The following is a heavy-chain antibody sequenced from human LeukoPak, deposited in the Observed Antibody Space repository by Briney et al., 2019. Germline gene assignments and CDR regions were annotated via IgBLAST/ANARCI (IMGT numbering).Heavy chain of an antibody. D-gene: IGHD6-19*01. CDR2: IYYSGST. V-gene: IGHV4-39*07. Sequence: SETLSLTCTVSGGSISSSRYYWGWIRQPPGKGLEWIGCIYYSGSTYYNPSLKSRITISVDTSKNQFSLKLSSVTAADTAVYYCARVNPIAVAGPRLSYYYYYIDVWGKGTTVTISS. CDR1: GGSISSSRYY. CDR3: ARVNPIAVAGPRLSYYYYYIDV. J-gene: IGHJ6*03.